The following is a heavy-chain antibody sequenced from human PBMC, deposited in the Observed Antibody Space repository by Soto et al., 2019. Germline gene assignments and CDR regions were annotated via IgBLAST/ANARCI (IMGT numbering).Heavy chain of an antibody. D-gene: IGHD2-15*01. V-gene: IGHV4-39*07. CDR2: IPHIGNT. CDR1: GDSINSGRYY. Sequence: SETLSLTCTVSGDSINSGRYYWGWIRQPPGKGLEWIGSIPHIGNTYYNPSLKSRVAMSMDTSKNQFSLKLSSVTAADTAVYYCARGRRTLDYCSGGSCYSGGPDPSFDYWGQGTLVTVSS. CDR3: ARGRRTLDYCSGGSCYSGGPDPSFDY. J-gene: IGHJ4*02.